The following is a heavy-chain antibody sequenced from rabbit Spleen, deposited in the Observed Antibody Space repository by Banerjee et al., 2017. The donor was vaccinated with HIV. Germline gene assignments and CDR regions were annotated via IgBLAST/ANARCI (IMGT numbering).Heavy chain of an antibody. CDR1: GFSFSNNYV. J-gene: IGHJ6*01. CDR3: ARDTGSSFSSYGMDL. V-gene: IGHV1S40*01. D-gene: IGHD8-1*01. CDR2: IAGGASGFT. Sequence: QSLEESGGDLVKPGASLTLTCTASGFSFSNNYVMCWVRQAPGKGLEWIACIAGGASGFTYSATWAKGRFTCSKTSSTTVTLQMTSLTVADTATYFCARDTGSSFSSYGMDLWGQAPSSPS.